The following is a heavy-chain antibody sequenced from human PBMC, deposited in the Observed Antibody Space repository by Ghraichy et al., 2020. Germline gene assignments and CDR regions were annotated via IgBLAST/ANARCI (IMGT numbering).Heavy chain of an antibody. CDR3: ARVSPITMSD. J-gene: IGHJ4*02. CDR1: GFTFSDYN. Sequence: SCRASGFTFSDYNMNWVRQAPGKGLEWVASISHDSRHIYYADSVRGRFAIPRDNAKNLVYLQLSSLSAADTALYYCARVSPITMSDWGQGTLVTVSS. CDR2: ISHDSRHI. V-gene: IGHV3-21*01. D-gene: IGHD3-22*01.